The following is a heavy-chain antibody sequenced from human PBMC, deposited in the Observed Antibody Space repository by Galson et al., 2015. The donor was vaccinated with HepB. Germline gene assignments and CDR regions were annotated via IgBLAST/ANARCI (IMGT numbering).Heavy chain of an antibody. V-gene: IGHV3-23*01. J-gene: IGHJ2*01. CDR2: VSGSGGST. Sequence: SLRLSCAASGFTFSNYGMTWVRQAPGKGLEWVSVVSGSGGSTYYADSVKGRFTISRDNSKNTLYLQMSSLRAEDTALYYCAKGRGQQLVNWYFDLWGRGTLVTVSS. CDR3: AKGRGQQLVNWYFDL. D-gene: IGHD6-13*01. CDR1: GFTFSNYG.